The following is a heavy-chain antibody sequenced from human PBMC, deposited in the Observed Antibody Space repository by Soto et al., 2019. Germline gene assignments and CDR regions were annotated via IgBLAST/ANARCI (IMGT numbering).Heavy chain of an antibody. CDR3: ARGLGDKSADY. Sequence: PSETLSLTCAVYGGSFIGYYWSWIRQPPGKGLEWVGEINHSGSTNYNPSLKSRVTISVDTSKNQFSLKLSSVTAADTAVYYCARGLGDKSADYWGQGTLVTVS. J-gene: IGHJ4*02. CDR2: INHSGST. V-gene: IGHV4-34*01. CDR1: GGSFIGYY.